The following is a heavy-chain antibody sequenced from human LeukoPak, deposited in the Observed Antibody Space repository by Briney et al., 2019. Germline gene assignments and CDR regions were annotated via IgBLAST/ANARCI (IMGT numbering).Heavy chain of an antibody. CDR2: ISAYNGNT. CDR3: ARATEGIAVYYFDY. CDR1: GYTFTSYG. Sequence: ASVKVSCKASGYTFTSYGISWVRQAPGQGLEWMGWISAYNGNTNYAQKFQGRVTITADESTSTAYMELSSLRSEDTAVYYCARATEGIAVYYFDYWGQGTLVTVSS. V-gene: IGHV1-18*01. J-gene: IGHJ4*02. D-gene: IGHD6-19*01.